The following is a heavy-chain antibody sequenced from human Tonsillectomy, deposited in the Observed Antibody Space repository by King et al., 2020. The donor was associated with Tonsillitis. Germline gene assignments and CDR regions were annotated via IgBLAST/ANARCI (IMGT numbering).Heavy chain of an antibody. D-gene: IGHD1-26*01. J-gene: IGHJ4*02. CDR2: IYHSGST. CDR3: ARTPRVGYFDY. V-gene: IGHV4-59*01. CDR1: GGSISSYY. Sequence: QLQESGPGLVKPSETLSLTCTVSGGSISSYYWSWIRQPPGKGLEWIGYIYHSGSTNYNPSLKSRVTISIDTSKNQFSLKLSSVTAADTAVYYCARTPRVGYFDYWGPGNLVTVSS.